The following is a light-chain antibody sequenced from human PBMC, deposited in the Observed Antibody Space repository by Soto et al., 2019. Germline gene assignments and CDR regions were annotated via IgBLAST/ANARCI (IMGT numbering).Light chain of an antibody. J-gene: IGLJ1*01. CDR1: SSDVGSYNV. Sequence: QSVLTQPASVSGSPGQSITISCTGTSSDVGSYNVVSWYQQHPGKAPKLLIYEVSKRPSGVSDRFSGSKSGNTASLTISGLQAEDEADYHCCPYAGRSSAYVFGTGTKVTVL. CDR2: EVS. CDR3: CPYAGRSSAYV. V-gene: IGLV2-23*02.